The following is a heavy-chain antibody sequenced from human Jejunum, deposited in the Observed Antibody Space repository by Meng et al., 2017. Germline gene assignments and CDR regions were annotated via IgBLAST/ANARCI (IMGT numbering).Heavy chain of an antibody. J-gene: IGHJ4*02. D-gene: IGHD5-24*01. CDR2: NYHGDADD. V-gene: IGHV5-51*01. CDR1: GYSFITCW. CDR3: ARHHYYVRDGVVMTFSAFDI. Sequence: GGPLRLSGKGPGYSFITCWLGWVRQMPGKGLEGRGINYHGDADDRYSPFFKGQVTISAAKSISTAYLQWSSLKASDSSFYSCARHHYYVRDGVVMTFSAFDIWGQGTMVTVSS.